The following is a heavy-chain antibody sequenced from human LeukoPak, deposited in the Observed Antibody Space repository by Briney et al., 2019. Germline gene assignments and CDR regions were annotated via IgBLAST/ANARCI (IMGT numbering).Heavy chain of an antibody. CDR3: ARQISDYYYYYIDV. V-gene: IGHV4-39*01. CDR1: GGSISSSHYY. D-gene: IGHD3-10*01. Sequence: SETLSLTCSVSGGSISSSHYYWGWVRQPPGKGREWIGTIYYSGTNYYNPSLESRVTISEDTSKNQFSLTLRSVTAADTAVYYCARQISDYYYYYIDVWGKGTTVTVSS. J-gene: IGHJ6*03. CDR2: IYYSGTN.